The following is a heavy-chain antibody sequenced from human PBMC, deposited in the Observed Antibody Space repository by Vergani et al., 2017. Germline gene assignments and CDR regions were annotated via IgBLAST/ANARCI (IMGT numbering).Heavy chain of an antibody. V-gene: IGHV4-59*01. D-gene: IGHD1-26*01. J-gene: IGHJ5*02. CDR1: GGPISSYY. Sequence: QVQLQESGPGLVKPSETLSLTCTVSGGPISSYYWSWIRQPPGKGLEWIGYIYYSGSTNDNPSLKSRVTISVDTSKNQFSLKLSSVTAADTAVYYCARDLEVGATGWFDPWGQGTLVTVSS. CDR2: IYYSGST. CDR3: ARDLEVGATGWFDP.